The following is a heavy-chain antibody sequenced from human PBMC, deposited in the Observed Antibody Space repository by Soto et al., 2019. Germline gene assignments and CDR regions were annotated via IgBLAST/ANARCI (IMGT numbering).Heavy chain of an antibody. CDR3: ARDLEMATKSPGDY. J-gene: IGHJ4*02. D-gene: IGHD5-12*01. V-gene: IGHV3-30-3*01. CDR1: GFTFSSYA. CDR2: ISYDGSNK. Sequence: QVQLVESGGGVVQPGRSLRLSCAASGFTFSSYAMHWVRQAPGKGLEGVAVISYDGSNKYYADSVKGRFTISRDNSKNTLDLQMNSLRAEDTAIYYCARDLEMATKSPGDYWGQGTLVTVSS.